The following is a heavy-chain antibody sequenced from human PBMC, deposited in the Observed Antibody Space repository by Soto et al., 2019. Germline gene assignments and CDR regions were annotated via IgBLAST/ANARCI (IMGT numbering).Heavy chain of an antibody. CDR3: AKKIGQLWSGYYGMGV. Sequence: PGGSLRLSCAASGFTFSAYGIHWVRQAPGKGLEWVANIKQDGSEKYYVDSVKGRFTISRDNAKNSLYLQMNSLRAEDTAVYYCAKKIGQLWSGYYGMGVWGQGTTVTVSS. CDR2: IKQDGSEK. J-gene: IGHJ6*02. V-gene: IGHV3-7*01. CDR1: GFTFSAYG. D-gene: IGHD5-18*01.